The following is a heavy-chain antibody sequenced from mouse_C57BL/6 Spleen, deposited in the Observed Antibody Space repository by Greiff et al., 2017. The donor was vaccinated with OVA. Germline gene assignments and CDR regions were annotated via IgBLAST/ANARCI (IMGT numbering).Heavy chain of an antibody. CDR2: ISSGSSTI. J-gene: IGHJ3*01. V-gene: IGHV5-17*01. Sequence: EVMLVESGGGLVKPGGSLKLSCAASGFTFSDYGMHWVRQAPEKGLEWVAYISSGSSTIYYADTVKGRFTISRDNAKNTLFLQMTRLRSEDTAMYYCTSKTAQATWFAYWGQGTLVTVSA. CDR3: TSKTAQATWFAY. D-gene: IGHD3-2*02. CDR1: GFTFSDYG.